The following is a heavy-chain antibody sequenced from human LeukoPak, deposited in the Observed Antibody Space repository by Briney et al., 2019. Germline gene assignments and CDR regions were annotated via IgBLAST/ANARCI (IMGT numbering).Heavy chain of an antibody. Sequence: GGSLRLSCAASGFTFSSYSMNWVRQAPGKGLEWVSSISSSSSNIYYADSVKGRFTISRDNAKNSLYLQMNSLRAEDTAVYYCARDPPYSSGWYLAQYFDYWGQGTLVTVS. D-gene: IGHD6-19*01. CDR3: ARDPPYSSGWYLAQYFDY. J-gene: IGHJ4*02. CDR1: GFTFSSYS. V-gene: IGHV3-21*01. CDR2: ISSSSSNI.